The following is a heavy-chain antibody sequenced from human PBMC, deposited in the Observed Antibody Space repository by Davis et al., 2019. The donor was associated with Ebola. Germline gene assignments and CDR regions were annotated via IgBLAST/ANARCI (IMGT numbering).Heavy chain of an antibody. V-gene: IGHV3-21*01. CDR1: GFTLSSYS. CDR3: ARDAYGITYYYDSSGSPAFG. Sequence: GESLKISCAASGFTLSSYSMNWVRQAPGKGLEWVSSISSSGKFIYYADPVKGRFIISRDKDKNSLYLQMNSLRAEDTAVYYCARDAYGITYYYDSSGSPAFGGGQGTLVTVSS. CDR2: ISSSGKFI. D-gene: IGHD3-22*01. J-gene: IGHJ4*02.